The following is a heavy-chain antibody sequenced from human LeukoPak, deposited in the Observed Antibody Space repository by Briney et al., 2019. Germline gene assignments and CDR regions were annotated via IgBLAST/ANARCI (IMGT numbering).Heavy chain of an antibody. V-gene: IGHV4-39*07. J-gene: IGHJ6*02. Sequence: SETLSLTCTVSGGSISSSSYYWGWIRQPPGKGLEWIGCIYYSGSTYYNPSLKSRVTISVDTSKNQFSLKLSSVTAADTAVYYCARVLRTTVKGDEYYYGMGVWGQGTTVTVSS. CDR2: IYYSGST. D-gene: IGHD4-17*01. CDR3: ARVLRTTVKGDEYYYGMGV. CDR1: GGSISSSSYY.